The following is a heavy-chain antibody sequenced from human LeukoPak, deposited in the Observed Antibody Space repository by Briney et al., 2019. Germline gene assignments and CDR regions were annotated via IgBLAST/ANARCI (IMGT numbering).Heavy chain of an antibody. Sequence: PSETLSLTCAVYGVSFSGYYWSWIRQPPGQGLEWIGEINHSGTTNYNPSLKSRVTISVDTSKNQFSLKLSSVTAANTAVYYCAICGITMVRGVIIRKHFDYWGKGTLVTVSS. CDR1: GVSFSGYY. CDR2: INHSGTT. J-gene: IGHJ4*02. D-gene: IGHD3-10*01. CDR3: AICGITMVRGVIIRKHFDY. V-gene: IGHV4-34*01.